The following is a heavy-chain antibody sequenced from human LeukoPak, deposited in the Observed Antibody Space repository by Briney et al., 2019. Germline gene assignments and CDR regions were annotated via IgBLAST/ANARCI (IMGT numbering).Heavy chain of an antibody. CDR3: ARVRDYYYDNCGYYDY. CDR2: IYYSGNT. CDR1: GGSIGGYF. Sequence: SSETLSLTCTVSGGSIGGYFWTWIRQAPGKGLEWIGHIYYSGNTNYDPSLKNRVSISVDTSKSQISLKLTSVTSADTAKYYCARVRDYYYDNCGYYDYWGQGTLVTVSS. V-gene: IGHV4-59*01. D-gene: IGHD3-22*01. J-gene: IGHJ4*02.